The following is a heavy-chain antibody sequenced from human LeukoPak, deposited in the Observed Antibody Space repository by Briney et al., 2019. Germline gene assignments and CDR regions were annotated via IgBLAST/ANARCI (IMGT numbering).Heavy chain of an antibody. D-gene: IGHD4-23*01. CDR3: ARPEGGNWVYFDY. J-gene: IGHJ4*02. CDR2: SNPSGDST. Sequence: ASVKVSCKASGYTFTNYYIHWVRQAPGHGLEWMGISNPSGDSTNYAQKFQGRVTMTRDTSTSTVYMDLSSLRSEDTAVYYCARPEGGNWVYFDYWGQGTLVTVSS. V-gene: IGHV1-46*01. CDR1: GYTFTNYY.